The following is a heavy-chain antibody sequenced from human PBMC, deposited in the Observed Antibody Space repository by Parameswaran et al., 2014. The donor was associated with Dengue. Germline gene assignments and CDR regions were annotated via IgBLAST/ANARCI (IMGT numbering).Heavy chain of an antibody. V-gene: IGHV3-30*04. D-gene: IGHD6-6*01. CDR2: ISYDGSNK. CDR3: ARARPGVWY. J-gene: IGHJ4*02. Sequence: GGSLRLSCAASGFTFSSYAMHWVRQAPGKGLEWVAVISYDGSNKYYADSVKGRFTISRDNSKNTLYLQMNSLRAEDTAVYYCARARPGVWYWGQGTLVTVSS. CDR1: GFTFSSYA.